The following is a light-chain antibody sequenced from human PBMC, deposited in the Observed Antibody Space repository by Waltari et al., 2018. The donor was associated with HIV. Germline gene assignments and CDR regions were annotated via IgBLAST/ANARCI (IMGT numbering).Light chain of an antibody. CDR2: NNN. Sequence: QSVLTQPPSASGTPGQRVSISCSGSSSNIGTRTVNWFQQLPGTAPTLLIVNNNQRPSGVPDRFSGSKSGTSASLAISGLQSEDEADYYCAAWDDRMNGFYVFGTGTKVTVL. CDR3: AAWDDRMNGFYV. V-gene: IGLV1-44*01. J-gene: IGLJ1*01. CDR1: SSNIGTRT.